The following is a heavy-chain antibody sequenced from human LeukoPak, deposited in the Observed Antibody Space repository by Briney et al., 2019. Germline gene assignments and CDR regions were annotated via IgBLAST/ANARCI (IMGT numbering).Heavy chain of an antibody. Sequence: PGGSLRLSCAASRFTVSSNYMSGVRQAPGKGLEWVSVIYSGGSTYYADSVKGRFTISRDNSKNTLYLQMNSLRAEDTAVYYCARDSVDTAMGYDYWGQGTLVTVSS. J-gene: IGHJ4*02. CDR2: IYSGGST. CDR1: RFTVSSNY. V-gene: IGHV3-53*01. D-gene: IGHD5-18*01. CDR3: ARDSVDTAMGYDY.